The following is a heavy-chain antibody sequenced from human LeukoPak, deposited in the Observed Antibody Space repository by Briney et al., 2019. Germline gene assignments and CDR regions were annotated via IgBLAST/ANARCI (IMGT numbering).Heavy chain of an antibody. J-gene: IGHJ4*02. D-gene: IGHD1-26*01. CDR3: TRGHGGYYLEF. CDR1: SGSIGSNY. Sequence: SETLSLTCAASSGSIGSNYWSWLRQPPGKRLEWIGHIYYSGSTNYNPSLKSRVSISVDTSKNQISLRLNSVTAADTAVYYCTRGHGGYYLEFGGRGTLVTVSS. V-gene: IGHV4-59*01. CDR2: IYYSGST.